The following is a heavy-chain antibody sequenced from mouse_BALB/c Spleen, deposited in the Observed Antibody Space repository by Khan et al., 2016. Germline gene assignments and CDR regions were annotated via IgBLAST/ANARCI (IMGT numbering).Heavy chain of an antibody. Sequence: DLVKPGASVKLSCKASGYTFTSYWINWIKQRPGQGLEWIGRIAPGSGSNYYNEMFKGKATLTVDTSSSKAYIQLSSLSSEDSAVYFCSREDWDEGDYFDYWGQGTTLTFSS. V-gene: IGHV1S41*01. CDR3: SREDWDEGDYFDY. CDR2: IAPGSGSN. D-gene: IGHD4-1*01. J-gene: IGHJ2*01. CDR1: GYTFTSYW.